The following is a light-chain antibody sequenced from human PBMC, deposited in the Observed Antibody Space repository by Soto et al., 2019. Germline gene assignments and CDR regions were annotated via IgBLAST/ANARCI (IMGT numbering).Light chain of an antibody. Sequence: QSVLAQPPSASGTPGQRVTISCSGSSSNIGSNYIYWYQVLPGTAPKLLIYKINQRPSGVPDRFSVSKSGTSASLAISGLRSEDEADYYCAAWDDSLSGPVFGGGTKVTVL. CDR3: AAWDDSLSGPV. V-gene: IGLV1-47*01. CDR2: KIN. CDR1: SSNIGSNY. J-gene: IGLJ3*02.